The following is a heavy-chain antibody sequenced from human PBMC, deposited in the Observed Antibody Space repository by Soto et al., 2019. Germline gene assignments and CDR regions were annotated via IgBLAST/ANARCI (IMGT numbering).Heavy chain of an antibody. D-gene: IGHD1-7*01. Sequence: ASVKVSCKASGYTFTSYGISWVRQAPGQGLEWMGWISAYNGNTNYAQKLQGRVTMTTDTSTSTAYMELRSLRSDDTAVYYCARDLLITGTSGWFDPWGQGTLFTSPQ. V-gene: IGHV1-18*01. CDR1: GYTFTSYG. J-gene: IGHJ5*02. CDR2: ISAYNGNT. CDR3: ARDLLITGTSGWFDP.